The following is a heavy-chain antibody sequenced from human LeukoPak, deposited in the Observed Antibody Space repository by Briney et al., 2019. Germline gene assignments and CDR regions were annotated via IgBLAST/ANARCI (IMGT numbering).Heavy chain of an antibody. D-gene: IGHD5-24*01. Sequence: SETLSLTCTVSGGSVSSSSYYWGWIRQPPGKGLEWIGTVNHDGTTYHNPSLKSRVTISVDTSKNQFSLKLSSVTAADTAEYYCARVQATTMAHFDYWSQGTLVTVSP. V-gene: IGHV4-39*07. CDR1: GGSVSSSSYY. J-gene: IGHJ4*02. CDR2: VNHDGTT. CDR3: ARVQATTMAHFDY.